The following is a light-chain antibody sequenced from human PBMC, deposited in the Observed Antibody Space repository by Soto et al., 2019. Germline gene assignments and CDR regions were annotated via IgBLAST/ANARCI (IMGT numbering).Light chain of an antibody. CDR1: QSISSH. CDR3: QQSYSSPPT. V-gene: IGKV1-39*01. J-gene: IGKJ1*01. Sequence: DIQMTQSPSSLSASVEDRVTITCRASQSISSHLNWYQQKPGKAPKLLIFAASSLQSGVPSRFSGSRSGPDFTLTISSVQPEDFATYYCQQSYSSPPTFGQGTKVDIK. CDR2: AAS.